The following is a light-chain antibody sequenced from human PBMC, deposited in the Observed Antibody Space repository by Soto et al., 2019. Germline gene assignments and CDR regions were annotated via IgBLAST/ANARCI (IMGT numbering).Light chain of an antibody. V-gene: IGLV2-8*01. CDR1: SSDVGAYNY. CDR3: SSYATSSSFAYV. Sequence: QSVLTQPPSASGSPGQSVTISCTGTSSDVGAYNYVSWYQQHPGKAPKLMIYEVSKRPSGVPDRFSGSKSGNTASLTVSGLQAEDEAEYHCSSYATSSSFAYVFGNGTKVTVL. CDR2: EVS. J-gene: IGLJ1*01.